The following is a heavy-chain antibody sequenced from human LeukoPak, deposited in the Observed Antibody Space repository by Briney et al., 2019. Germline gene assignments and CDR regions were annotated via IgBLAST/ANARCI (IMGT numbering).Heavy chain of an antibody. CDR1: GFTFSSYG. Sequence: GGSLRLSCAASGFTFSSYGMHWVRQAPGKGLQWVALVSHDGSNKYYADSAKGRFTISRDNSKNTLYLQMNSLRAEDTAVYYCAKDAIAAAGTVVDYWGQGTLVTVSS. CDR3: AKDAIAAAGTVVDY. CDR2: VSHDGSNK. J-gene: IGHJ4*02. D-gene: IGHD6-13*01. V-gene: IGHV3-30*18.